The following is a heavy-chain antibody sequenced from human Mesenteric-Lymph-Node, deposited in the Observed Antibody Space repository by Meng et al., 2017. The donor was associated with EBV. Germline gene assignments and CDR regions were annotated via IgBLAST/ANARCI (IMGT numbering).Heavy chain of an antibody. CDR3: ARMGSGAWRYNTDY. CDR1: GGSISSSSYY. CDR2: IYYSGST. Sequence: RLSLQDQGPGLLKTSESLFLTCSVSGGSISSSSYYWGWIRQSPGKGLEWIGNIYYSGSTYYNPSLRSRVTISVDTSKNQFSLKLNSVTAADTAVYYCARMGSGAWRYNTDYWGQGTLVTVSS. J-gene: IGHJ4*02. V-gene: IGHV4-39*06. D-gene: IGHD3-10*01.